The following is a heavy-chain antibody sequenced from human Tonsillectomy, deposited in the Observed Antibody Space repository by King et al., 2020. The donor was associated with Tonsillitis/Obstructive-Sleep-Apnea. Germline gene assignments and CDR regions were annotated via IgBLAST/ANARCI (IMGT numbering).Heavy chain of an antibody. CDR1: GFTFSSYS. CDR2: ISSSSSYI. CDR3: ASQPGIAAAS. Sequence: VQLVESGGGLVKPGGSLRLSCAASGFTFSSYSMNWVRQAPGKGLEWVSSISSSSSYIYYADSVKGRFTISRDNATNSLYLQMNSLRAEDTAVYYCASQPGIAAASWGQGTLVTVSS. D-gene: IGHD6-13*01. J-gene: IGHJ5*02. V-gene: IGHV3-21*01.